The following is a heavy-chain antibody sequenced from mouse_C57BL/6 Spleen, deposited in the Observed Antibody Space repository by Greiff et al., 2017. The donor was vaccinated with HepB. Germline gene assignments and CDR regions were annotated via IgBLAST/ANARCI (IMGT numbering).Heavy chain of an antibody. CDR3: AREDYYDYEVDY. V-gene: IGHV3-6*01. CDR1: GYSITSGYY. CDR2: ISYDGSN. Sequence: DVKLQESGPGLVKPSQSLSLTCSVTGYSITSGYYWNWIRQFPGNKLEWMGYISYDGSNNYNPSLKNRISITRDTSKNQFFLKLNSVTTEDTATYYCAREDYYDYEVDYWGQGTSVTVSS. D-gene: IGHD2-4*01. J-gene: IGHJ4*01.